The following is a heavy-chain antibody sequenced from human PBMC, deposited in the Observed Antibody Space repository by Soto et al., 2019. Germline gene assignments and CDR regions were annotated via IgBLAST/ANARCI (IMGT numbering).Heavy chain of an antibody. J-gene: IGHJ6*03. CDR2: IYYSGST. CDR1: GGSISSGCYY. V-gene: IGHV4-31*03. D-gene: IGHD4-4*01. Sequence: PSETLSLTCTVSGGSISSGCYYWSWIRQHPGKGLEWIGYIYYSGSTYYNPSLKSRVTISVDTSKNQFSLKLSSVTAADTAVYYCARDGYSNYLNVWGKGTTVTVSS. CDR3: ARDGYSNYLNV.